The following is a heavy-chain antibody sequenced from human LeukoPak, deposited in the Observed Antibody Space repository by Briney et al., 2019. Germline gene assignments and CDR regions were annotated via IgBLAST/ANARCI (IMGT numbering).Heavy chain of an antibody. D-gene: IGHD5-18*01. Sequence: GGSLRLSCAASGFTLSDYYMSWIRQAPGKGLEWISYISNSGSTIHYADSVKGRFTISRDNAKNSLYLQMNSLRADDTAVYYCVSPVRGYSYGNFEYWGQGTLVTVSS. CDR1: GFTLSDYY. J-gene: IGHJ4*02. CDR3: VSPVRGYSYGNFEY. V-gene: IGHV3-11*01. CDR2: ISNSGSTI.